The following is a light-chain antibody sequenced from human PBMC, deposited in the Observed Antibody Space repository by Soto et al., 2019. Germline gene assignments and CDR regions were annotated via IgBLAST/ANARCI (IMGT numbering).Light chain of an antibody. V-gene: IGKV1-39*01. CDR1: QTINSY. CDR3: QQTYIIPFT. J-gene: IGKJ3*01. CDR2: ATT. Sequence: DIQMTQSPSSLSASVGDSVTITCRASQTINSYLHWYQQKPGKAPNLLIYATTNLDSGVPSRFSGSRTGTDSTLTISRLQPEDFATYYCQQTYIIPFTFGPGTKVDV.